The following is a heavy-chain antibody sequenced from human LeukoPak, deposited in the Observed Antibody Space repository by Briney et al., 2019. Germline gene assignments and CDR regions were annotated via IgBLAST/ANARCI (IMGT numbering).Heavy chain of an antibody. CDR1: GYTFTGYY. J-gene: IGHJ4*02. Sequence: ASVKVSCKASGYTFTGYYMHWVRQAPGQGLEWMGRINPNSGGTNYAQKFQGRVTMTRDTSISTAYMELSRLRSDEMAVYYCARENQDYYDSSGYDYWGQGTLVTVSS. CDR2: INPNSGGT. CDR3: ARENQDYYDSSGYDY. D-gene: IGHD3-22*01. V-gene: IGHV1-2*06.